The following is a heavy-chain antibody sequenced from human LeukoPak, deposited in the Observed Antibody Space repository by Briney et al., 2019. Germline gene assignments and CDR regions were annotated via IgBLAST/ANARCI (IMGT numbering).Heavy chain of an antibody. CDR3: AKDKRYCSSTRFYTLFDY. CDR2: ISGSGDST. Sequence: GGSLRLSCAASGFTFTSYAMSWIRQAPGKGLEWVSVISGSGDSTNYADSVKGRFTISRDNSKSTLYLQMNSLRAEETAVYYCAKDKRYCSSTRFYTLFDYWGKGTLVTVS. CDR1: GFTFTSYA. J-gene: IGHJ4*02. D-gene: IGHD2-2*02. V-gene: IGHV3-23*01.